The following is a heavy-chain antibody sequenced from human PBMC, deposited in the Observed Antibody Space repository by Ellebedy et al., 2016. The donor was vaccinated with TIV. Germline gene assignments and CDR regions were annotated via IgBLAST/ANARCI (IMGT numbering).Heavy chain of an antibody. CDR3: AGHPVDFDF. CDR2: FTPYGST. Sequence: ESLKISXAASRFTFSSYAMSWVRQPPGKGLEWIGEFTPYGSTNYSPSLKSRVTILGDRSNNQFSLKLSSVTAADTAVYYCAGHPVDFDFWGQGTLVTVSS. V-gene: IGHV4-34*08. CDR1: RFTFSSYA. J-gene: IGHJ4*02.